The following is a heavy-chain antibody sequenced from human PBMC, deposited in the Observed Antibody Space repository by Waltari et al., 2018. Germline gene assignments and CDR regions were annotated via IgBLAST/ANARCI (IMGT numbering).Heavy chain of an antibody. V-gene: IGHV4-4*02. Sequence: QLQLQESGPVLVTPSGTLSLPCAGSGETLTSRYVWNWVRQPPGKGLGWIGQVRGDGKTNYNPSFASRLTSSLDTSTAHFSLRLTSATAADTAVYYCARDRGRGLYLDSWGQGILVTVSP. CDR2: VRGDGKT. J-gene: IGHJ4*02. CDR1: GETLTSRYV. D-gene: IGHD2-15*01. CDR3: ARDRGRGLYLDS.